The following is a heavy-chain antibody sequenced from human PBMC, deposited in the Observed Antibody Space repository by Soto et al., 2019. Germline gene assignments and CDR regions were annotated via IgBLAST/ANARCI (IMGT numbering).Heavy chain of an antibody. V-gene: IGHV4-31*03. D-gene: IGHD2-8*02. J-gene: IGHJ4*02. CDR2: IYYNGNT. CDR1: GGSINSGGYY. Sequence: SETLSLTCTVSGGSINSGGYYWSWIRQHPGKGLEWIGSIYYNGNTYYNPSLKSRITISLDTSKNQFSLKLTSVTAADTAVYYCARDKITGLFDYWGQGTLVTVSS. CDR3: ARDKITGLFDY.